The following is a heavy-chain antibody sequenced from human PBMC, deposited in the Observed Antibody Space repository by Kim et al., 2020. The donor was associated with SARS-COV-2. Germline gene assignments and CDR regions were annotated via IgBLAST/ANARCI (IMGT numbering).Heavy chain of an antibody. J-gene: IGHJ6*01. CDR3: ARQRIVSEGNTYYG. D-gene: IGHD2-15*01. V-gene: IGHV3-30*03. CDR2: ISYEGSKK. CDR1: GFTFSSYG. Sequence: GGSLRLSCAASGFTFSSYGMHWVRQAPGKGLEWVAFISYEGSKKHYVDSLKGRFTVSRDNAKNTLYLQMNSLRAEDTAVYYCARQRIVSEGNTYYG.